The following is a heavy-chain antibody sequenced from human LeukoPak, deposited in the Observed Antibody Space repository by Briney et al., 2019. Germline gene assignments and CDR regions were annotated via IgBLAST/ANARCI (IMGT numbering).Heavy chain of an antibody. Sequence: GGSLRLSCAPSGFTFYDYGMSGVRQAPEKGLECVSDIYWNGGSTGYAHSVRGRVTISRDNAKNSRYMQITSARAADTRLYYCARVCGSYFGGYLVYLGEGAMVTVSS. CDR1: GFTFYDYG. CDR3: ARVCGSYFGGYLVY. CDR2: IYWNGGST. J-gene: IGHJ4*02. D-gene: IGHD1-26*01. V-gene: IGHV3-20*04.